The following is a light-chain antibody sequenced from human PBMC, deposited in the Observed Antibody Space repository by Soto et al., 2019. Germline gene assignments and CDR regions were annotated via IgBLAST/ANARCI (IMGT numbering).Light chain of an antibody. V-gene: IGKV3-20*01. CDR3: LQYGTSPLT. Sequence: NMLKQSPGTMTLYPGERATLSCRASQSVSSSYLAWYQQKPGQAPRLLIYGASSRATGIPDRFSGSGSGTDFTLTIIRLEPEDYAVYYCLQYGTSPLTFGQGTKVDIE. J-gene: IGKJ1*01. CDR2: GAS. CDR1: QSVSSSY.